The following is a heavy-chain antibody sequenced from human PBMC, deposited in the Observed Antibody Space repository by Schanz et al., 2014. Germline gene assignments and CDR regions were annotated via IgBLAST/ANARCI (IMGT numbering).Heavy chain of an antibody. CDR3: ARDGAELYYFDD. D-gene: IGHD1-1*01. CDR1: GFTFHTYD. J-gene: IGHJ4*02. Sequence: VQLVESGGGLVQPGGSLRLSCAASGFTFHTYDMHWVRQAPGKGLEWVAQISHDGHRDFYADSVKGRFTVSRDSNWKTLYLQMNGLRAEDTAVFYCARDGAELYYFDDWGQGTLVTVSS. V-gene: IGHV3-30-3*01. CDR2: ISHDGHRD.